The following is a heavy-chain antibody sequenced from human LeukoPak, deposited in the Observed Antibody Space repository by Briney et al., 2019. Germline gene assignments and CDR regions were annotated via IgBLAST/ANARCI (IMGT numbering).Heavy chain of an antibody. CDR3: ARGRSYYYDSSGYTAEYFQH. D-gene: IGHD3-22*01. J-gene: IGHJ1*01. V-gene: IGHV3-21*01. CDR2: ISSSSYI. CDR1: GFTFSSYW. Sequence: PGGSLRLSCAASGFTFSSYWMSWVRQAPGKGLEWVSSISSSSYIYYADSVKGRFTISRDNAKNSLYLQMNSLRAEDTAVYYCARGRSYYYDSSGYTAEYFQHWGQGTLVTVSS.